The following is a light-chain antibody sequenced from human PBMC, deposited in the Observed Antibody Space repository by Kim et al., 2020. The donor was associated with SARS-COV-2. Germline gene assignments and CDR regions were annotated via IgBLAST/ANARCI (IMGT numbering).Light chain of an antibody. CDR2: AAS. CDR3: QQSYITPFT. Sequence: ASGGDRVTITCRTTQSISSHLNWYQQKPGRAPKLLISAASTLQGGVPSRFSVSGSETDFTLTISSLQPDDFATYFCQQSYITPFTFGPGTKVDIK. CDR1: QSISSH. J-gene: IGKJ3*01. V-gene: IGKV1-39*01.